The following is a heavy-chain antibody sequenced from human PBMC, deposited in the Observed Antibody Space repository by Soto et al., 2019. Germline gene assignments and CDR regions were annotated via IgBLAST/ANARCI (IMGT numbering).Heavy chain of an antibody. CDR2: INAGNGNT. Sequence: QVQLVQSGAEVKKRGASVKVSCKASGYTFTSYAMHWVRQAPGQRLEWMGWINAGNGNTKYSQKFQGRVTITRDTSASTAYMELSSLRSEDTAVYYCARGWLIAAAGTDYYGMDVWGQGTTVTVSS. CDR1: GYTFTSYA. J-gene: IGHJ6*02. D-gene: IGHD6-13*01. CDR3: ARGWLIAAAGTDYYGMDV. V-gene: IGHV1-3*01.